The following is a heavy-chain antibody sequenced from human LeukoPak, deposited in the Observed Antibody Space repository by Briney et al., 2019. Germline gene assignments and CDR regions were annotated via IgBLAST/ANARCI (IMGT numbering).Heavy chain of an antibody. V-gene: IGHV3-64*01. CDR2: ISSNGGST. CDR3: AGRSGVDDAFDI. J-gene: IGHJ3*02. D-gene: IGHD7-27*01. CDR1: GFTFSSYA. Sequence: PGGSLRLSCAASGFTFSSYAMHWVRQAPGKGLEYVSAISSNGGSTYYANSVKGRFTISRDNSKNTLYLQMGSLRAEDMAVYYCAGRSGVDDAFDIWGQGTMVTVSS.